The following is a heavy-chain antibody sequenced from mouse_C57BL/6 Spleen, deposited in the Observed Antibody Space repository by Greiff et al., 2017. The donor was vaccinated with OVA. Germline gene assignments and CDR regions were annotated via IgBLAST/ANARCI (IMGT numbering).Heavy chain of an antibody. D-gene: IGHD2-4*01. CDR3: AIDGVYYDYDEFAY. CDR1: GYTFTSYW. CDR2: IYPSDSDT. J-gene: IGHJ3*01. Sequence: VQLQQPGAELVKPGASVKVSCKASGYTFTSYWMHWVKQRPGQGLEWIGRIYPSDSDTNYTQKFKGKATLTVDKSSSTAYMQLSSLTSEDSAVYYCAIDGVYYDYDEFAYWGQGTLVTVSA. V-gene: IGHV1-74*01.